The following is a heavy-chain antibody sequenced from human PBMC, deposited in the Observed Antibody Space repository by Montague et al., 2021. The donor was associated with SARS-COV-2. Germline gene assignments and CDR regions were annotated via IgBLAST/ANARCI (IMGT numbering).Heavy chain of an antibody. CDR2: ISSDGTKV. Sequence: SLRLSCAASRFSFNSYEINWVRQAPGKGLEWVSKISSDGTKVYYADSVEGCFTISSDNAKNPVFLQMRSLSAEDSALYYCARSQYLRGEMDFWGQGTTVTVSS. CDR3: ARSQYLRGEMDF. V-gene: IGHV3-48*03. CDR1: RFSFNSYE. J-gene: IGHJ6*02. D-gene: IGHD2/OR15-2a*01.